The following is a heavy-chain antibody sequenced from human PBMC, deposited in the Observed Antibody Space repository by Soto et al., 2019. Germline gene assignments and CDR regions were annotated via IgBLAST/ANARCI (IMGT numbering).Heavy chain of an antibody. CDR3: ARYCSSTSCYGDYYYGMDV. V-gene: IGHV4-30-4*01. CDR1: GGSISSVDYY. J-gene: IGHJ6*02. Sequence: SETLSLTCTVSGGSISSVDYYWSWIRQPPGKGLEWIGYIYYSGSTYYNPSLKSRVTISVDTSKNQFSLKLSSVTAADTAVYYCARYCSSTSCYGDYYYGMDVWGQGTTVTVSS. D-gene: IGHD2-2*01. CDR2: IYYSGST.